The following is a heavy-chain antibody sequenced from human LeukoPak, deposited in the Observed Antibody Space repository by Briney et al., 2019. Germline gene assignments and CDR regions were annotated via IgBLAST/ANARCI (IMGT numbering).Heavy chain of an antibody. CDR1: GGSISSYY. J-gene: IGHJ4*02. D-gene: IGHD5-18*01. Sequence: SEILSLTCTVSGGSISSYYWSWIRQPPGKGLEWIGYIYYSGSTNYNPSLKSRVTISVDTSKNQFSLKLSSVTAADTAVYYCASITVDTAMVYFDYWGQGTLVTVSS. CDR3: ASITVDTAMVYFDY. CDR2: IYYSGST. V-gene: IGHV4-59*08.